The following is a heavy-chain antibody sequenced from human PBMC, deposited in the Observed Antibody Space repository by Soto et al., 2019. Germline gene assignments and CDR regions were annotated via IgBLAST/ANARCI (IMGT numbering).Heavy chain of an antibody. CDR1: GYTFTTFA. D-gene: IGHD6-19*01. J-gene: IGHJ4*02. Sequence: QVHLMQSGAEVKKPGASVKVSCEASGYTFTTFAIHWVRQAPGQRLEWMGWINADNGNTKYAPKFQDRLTIARDTSASTAYMELSSLRSEDTAVYFCARYYTSGWYEYFDYWGQGTLVTVSS. CDR2: INADNGNT. V-gene: IGHV1-3*01. CDR3: ARYYTSGWYEYFDY.